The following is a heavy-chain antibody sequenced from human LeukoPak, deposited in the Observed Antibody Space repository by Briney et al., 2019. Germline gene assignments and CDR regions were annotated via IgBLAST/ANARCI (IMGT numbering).Heavy chain of an antibody. V-gene: IGHV3-64D*06. CDR1: GFTFSSYA. J-gene: IGHJ1*01. D-gene: IGHD5-24*01. CDR2: ISGNGVST. Sequence: PGGSLRLSCSASGFTFSSYAMHWVRQAPGRGLQYVSVISGNGVSTSYADSVKGRFTNSRDNSKNTVYLQMTSLRAEDTAVYYCVGDGRDGYNIYFHHWGQGTLVTVSS. CDR3: VGDGRDGYNIYFHH.